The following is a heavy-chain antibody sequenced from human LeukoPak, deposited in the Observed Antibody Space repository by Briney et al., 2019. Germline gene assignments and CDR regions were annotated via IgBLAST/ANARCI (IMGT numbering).Heavy chain of an antibody. J-gene: IGHJ4*02. CDR1: GFTFSSYA. Sequence: GGSLRVSCAASGFTFSSYAMSWVRQAPGKGPEWVSTISGSGGNTYYADSVKGRFTISRDNTKNTLWLQMNSLRAEDTALYYCAKGSLGSWYFFDYWGQGTLVTVSS. V-gene: IGHV3-23*01. CDR3: AKGSLGSWYFFDY. D-gene: IGHD6-13*01. CDR2: ISGSGGNT.